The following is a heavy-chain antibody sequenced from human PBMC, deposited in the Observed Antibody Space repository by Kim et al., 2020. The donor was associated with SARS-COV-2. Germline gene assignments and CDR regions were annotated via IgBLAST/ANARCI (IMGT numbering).Heavy chain of an antibody. CDR1: GFTFGDYA. CDR3: TRYGLDTAMVEWTFDY. J-gene: IGHJ4*02. D-gene: IGHD5-18*01. Sequence: GGSLRLSCTASGFTFGDYAMSWFRQAPGKGLEWVGFIRSKAYGGTTEYAASVKGRFTISRDDSKSIAYLQMNSLKTEDTAVYYCTRYGLDTAMVEWTFDYWGQGTLVTVSS. V-gene: IGHV3-49*03. CDR2: IRSKAYGGTT.